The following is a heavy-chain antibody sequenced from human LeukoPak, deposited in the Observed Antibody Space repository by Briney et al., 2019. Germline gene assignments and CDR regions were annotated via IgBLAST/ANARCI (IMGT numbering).Heavy chain of an antibody. D-gene: IGHD5-12*01. CDR2: ISSSGSTI. Sequence: GGSLRLSCAASGFTFSSYEMNWVRQAPRKGLEWVSYISSSGSTIYYADSVKGRFTISRDNAKNSLYLQMNSLRAEDTAVYYCARRSSYLPRAWLKRGYYFDYWGQGTLVTVSS. CDR1: GFTFSSYE. V-gene: IGHV3-48*03. J-gene: IGHJ4*02. CDR3: ARRSSYLPRAWLKRGYYFDY.